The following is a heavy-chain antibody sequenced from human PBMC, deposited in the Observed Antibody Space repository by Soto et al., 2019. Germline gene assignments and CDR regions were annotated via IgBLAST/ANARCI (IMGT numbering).Heavy chain of an antibody. CDR3: TTTGSDTAWLDGYSYGMDV. Sequence: QVQLVQSGAEVKKPGATVKVSCKVSGYSLIELSMHWVRQAPGKGLQYVGGFDREDGSLIYAQNFKGRVTMTEDSSTDTPYMALSGLRSDDTAVYYCTTTGSDTAWLDGYSYGMDVWGQGTTVTVSS. V-gene: IGHV1-24*01. J-gene: IGHJ6*02. D-gene: IGHD6-19*01. CDR2: FDREDGSL. CDR1: GYSLIELS.